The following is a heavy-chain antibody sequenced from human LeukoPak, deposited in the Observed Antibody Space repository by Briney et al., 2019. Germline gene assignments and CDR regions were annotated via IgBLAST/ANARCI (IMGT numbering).Heavy chain of an antibody. CDR3: ARDYYGSGSSPDF. D-gene: IGHD3-10*01. V-gene: IGHV1-46*01. CDR1: GYTFTSYY. Sequence: ASVKVSCKASGYTFTSYYMHWVRQAPGQGLEWMGLINPSGGSTNYAQKFQGRVTITGDTSTSTVYMELSSLRSEDTAVYYCARDYYGSGSSPDFWGQGTLVTVSS. J-gene: IGHJ4*02. CDR2: INPSGGST.